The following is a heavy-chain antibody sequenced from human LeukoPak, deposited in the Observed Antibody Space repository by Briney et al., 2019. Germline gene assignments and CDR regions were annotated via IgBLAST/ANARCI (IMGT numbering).Heavy chain of an antibody. Sequence: SVKVSCMASGFTFTSSAVQWVRQARGQRLEWIGWIVVGSGNTNYAQKFQERVTITRDMSTSTAYMELSSLRSEETAVYYCAAGLKLWFGELSAFDIWGQGTMVTVSS. D-gene: IGHD3-10*01. CDR2: IVVGSGNT. V-gene: IGHV1-58*01. CDR3: AAGLKLWFGELSAFDI. J-gene: IGHJ3*02. CDR1: GFTFTSSA.